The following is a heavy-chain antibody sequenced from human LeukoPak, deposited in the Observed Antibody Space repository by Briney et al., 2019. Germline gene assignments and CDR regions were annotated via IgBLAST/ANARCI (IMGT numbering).Heavy chain of an antibody. CDR1: RFTFSRYG. V-gene: IGHV3-30*18. J-gene: IGHJ4*02. CDR3: AKEAPWATAMVILIGY. CDR2: ISYDGSNK. Sequence: GRSLRLSCAASRFTFSRYGMHWVRQAPGKGLEWVAVISYDGSNKDYADSVKGRFTISRDNSKNTLYLQMNSLRVEDTAVYYCAKEAPWATAMVILIGYWGQGTLVTVSS. D-gene: IGHD5-18*01.